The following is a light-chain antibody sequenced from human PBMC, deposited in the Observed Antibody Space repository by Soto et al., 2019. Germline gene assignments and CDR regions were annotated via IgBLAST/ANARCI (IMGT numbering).Light chain of an antibody. CDR1: QSVSNNY. V-gene: IGKV3-20*01. Sequence: EIVLTQSPGTLSLSPGERATLSCRASQSVSNNYLAWYQQKPGQAPRLLIYGASNRATGNPDRFSGSGSGTDFTLTISRLEPEDFAVYYCQKYGSSGTFGQGTKVDIK. CDR3: QKYGSSGT. CDR2: GAS. J-gene: IGKJ1*01.